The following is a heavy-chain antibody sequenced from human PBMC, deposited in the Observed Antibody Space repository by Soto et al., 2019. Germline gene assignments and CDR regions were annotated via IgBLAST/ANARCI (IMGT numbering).Heavy chain of an antibody. CDR2: INPNSGGT. D-gene: IGHD2-2*01. V-gene: IGHV1-2*04. CDR1: GYTFTGYY. CDR3: ARGPNYCSSTSCYSFDY. Sequence: QVPLVQSGAEVKKPGASVKVSCKASGYTFTGYYMHWVRQAPGQGLEWMGWINPNSGGTNYAQKFQGWVTMTRDTSISTADMELSRLRSDDTAVYYCARGPNYCSSTSCYSFDYWGQGTLVTVSS. J-gene: IGHJ4*02.